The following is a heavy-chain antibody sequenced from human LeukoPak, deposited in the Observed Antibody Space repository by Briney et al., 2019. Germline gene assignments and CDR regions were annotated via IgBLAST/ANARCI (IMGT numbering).Heavy chain of an antibody. J-gene: IGHJ4*02. CDR1: GGSISSGSYY. Sequence: KPSQTLSLTCTVSGGSISSGSYYWNWIRQHPGKGLEWIGYIHYSGTTYYNPSLKSRVTISVDTSKSQFSLRLSSVTAADTAVYYCARGGSSSWQFDYWGQGTLVTVSS. D-gene: IGHD6-13*01. V-gene: IGHV4-31*03. CDR3: ARGGSSSWQFDY. CDR2: IHYSGTT.